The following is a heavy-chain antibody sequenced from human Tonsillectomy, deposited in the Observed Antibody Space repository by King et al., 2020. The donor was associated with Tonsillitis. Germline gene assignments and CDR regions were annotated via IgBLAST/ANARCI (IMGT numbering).Heavy chain of an antibody. V-gene: IGHV1-18*01. J-gene: IGHJ5*02. D-gene: IGHD2-15*01. CDR1: GYTFTSYA. Sequence: QLVQSGAEVKKPGASVKVSCKASGYTFTSYAISWVRQAPGQGLEGMGWISTYNGNTNYAQNLQGRVTMTTDTSTSTAYMELRSLRSDDTAVYYCARDGVVVAATWIDPWGQGTLVTVSS. CDR3: ARDGVVVAATWIDP. CDR2: ISTYNGNT.